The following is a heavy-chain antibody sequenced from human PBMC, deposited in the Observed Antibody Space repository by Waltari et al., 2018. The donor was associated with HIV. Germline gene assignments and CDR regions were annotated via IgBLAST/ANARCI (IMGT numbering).Heavy chain of an antibody. V-gene: IGHV3-23*01. CDR3: AKDEAGAGSPEVWFDP. D-gene: IGHD6-13*01. CDR2: ISDSTGRT. Sequence: EMQLLGSGGGLVQPGGSLRLSRAASGSTFRSSDMHWVRQAPGKGLEWVSGISDSTGRTYYGDSVKGRFTISRDNSKNTLYLQMSSLRVEDTAIYYCAKDEAGAGSPEVWFDPWGQGTLVTVSS. CDR1: GSTFRSSD. J-gene: IGHJ5*02.